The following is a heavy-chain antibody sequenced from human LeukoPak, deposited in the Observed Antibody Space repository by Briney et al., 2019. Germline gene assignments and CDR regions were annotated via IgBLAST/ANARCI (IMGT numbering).Heavy chain of an antibody. CDR3: ARAIGTYNWFDP. Sequence: GGSLRLSCAASGFTFSSYAMNWARQAPGKGLEWVSYISSSNTIYYADSVKGRFTISRDNAKNSLYLEMNSLRAEDTAVYYCARAIGTYNWFDPWGQGTLVTVSS. V-gene: IGHV3-48*04. CDR1: GFTFSSYA. CDR2: ISSSNTI. J-gene: IGHJ5*02. D-gene: IGHD3-22*01.